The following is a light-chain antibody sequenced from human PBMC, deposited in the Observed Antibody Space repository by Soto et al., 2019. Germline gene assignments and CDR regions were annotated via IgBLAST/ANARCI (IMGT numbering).Light chain of an antibody. J-gene: IGKJ4*01. CDR1: QSVNIN. CDR3: QQYNDWPPLT. CDR2: GTS. V-gene: IGKV3-15*01. Sequence: EIVMTQSPATLSVSPGERATLSCRASQSVNINLDWYQQKPGQAPRLLIYGTSTRATGVPARFSGSGSGTEFSLTISNLQSEDFAVYYCQQYNDWPPLTFGGGTKVAIK.